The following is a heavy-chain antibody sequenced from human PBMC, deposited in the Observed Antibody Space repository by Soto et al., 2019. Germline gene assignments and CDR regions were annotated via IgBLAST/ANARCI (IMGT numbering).Heavy chain of an antibody. Sequence: SQTLSLTCDISGDRVSSNSAAWDGIRQSPSRGLEWLGRTYYRSKWYNNYAVSVKSRITINPDTSKNQFSLQLNSVTPEDTAVYYSARERLQYTGYAAFDIWGQGTLVTASS. V-gene: IGHV6-1*01. CDR2: TYYRSKWYN. J-gene: IGHJ3*02. CDR1: GDRVSSNSAA. D-gene: IGHD5-12*01. CDR3: ARERLQYTGYAAFDI.